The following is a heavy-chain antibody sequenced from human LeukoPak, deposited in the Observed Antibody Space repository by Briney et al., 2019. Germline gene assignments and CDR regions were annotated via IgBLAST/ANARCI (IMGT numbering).Heavy chain of an antibody. D-gene: IGHD3-22*01. CDR3: ARPFYYDSYGYSDY. V-gene: IGHV4-34*01. CDR1: GGSFSGYY. CDR2: INHSGST. Sequence: SETQSLPWGVYGGSFSGYYWSWIRQPPGKGLEWIGEINHSGSTNHNTSLKGPVTIPVDTSKNQFSLMLGSVTAADTAVYFCARPFYYDSYGYSDYWGQGTLVTVSS. J-gene: IGHJ4*02.